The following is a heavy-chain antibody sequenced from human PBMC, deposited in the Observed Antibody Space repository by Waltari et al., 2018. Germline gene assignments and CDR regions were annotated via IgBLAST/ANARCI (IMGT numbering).Heavy chain of an antibody. CDR3: ARLYSGYYFDY. V-gene: IGHV4-31*01. CDR2: IYYSGST. CDR1: AGSLSRGGYY. J-gene: IGHJ4*02. Sequence: QVQLQESGPGLVQPSQTLSLTCTVSAGSLSRGGYYWSWIRQHPGKGLEWIGYIYYSGSTYYNPSLKSLVTISVDTSKNQFSLKLSSVTAADTAVYYCARLYSGYYFDYWGQGTLVTVSS. D-gene: IGHD3-3*01.